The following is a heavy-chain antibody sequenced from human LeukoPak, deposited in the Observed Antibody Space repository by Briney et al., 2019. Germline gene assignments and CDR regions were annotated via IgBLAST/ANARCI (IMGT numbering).Heavy chain of an antibody. Sequence: AGGSLRLSCAASGFTFSSYGMSWVRQAPGKGLEYVSAISDNGGSTYYANSVKGRFTISRDNSKNTLYLQMGSLRPEDMAVYYCARGANVIRYFDWLRGDLWGQGTMVTVSS. D-gene: IGHD3-9*01. V-gene: IGHV3-64*01. CDR2: ISDNGGST. J-gene: IGHJ3*01. CDR3: ARGANVIRYFDWLRGDL. CDR1: GFTFSSYG.